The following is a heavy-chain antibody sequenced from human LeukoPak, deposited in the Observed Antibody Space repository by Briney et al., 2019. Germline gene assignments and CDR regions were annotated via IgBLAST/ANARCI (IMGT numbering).Heavy chain of an antibody. D-gene: IGHD2-15*01. J-gene: IGHJ1*01. V-gene: IGHV3-30*18. CDR2: ISYDGSNK. CDR1: GFTFSSYA. CDR3: AKDFAKYCSGGCDFQH. Sequence: PGGSLRLYCAASGFTFSSYAMHWVRQAPGKGLEGVAVISYDGSNKYYADSVKGLFTISRDNSKNTLYLQMNTLRPEDTAVYYCAKDFAKYCSGGCDFQHWGQGNLVTVSS.